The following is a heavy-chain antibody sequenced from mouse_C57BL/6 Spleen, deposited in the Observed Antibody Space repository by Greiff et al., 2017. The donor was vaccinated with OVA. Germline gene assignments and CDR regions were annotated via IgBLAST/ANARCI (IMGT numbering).Heavy chain of an antibody. Sequence: VQLQQSGPELVKPGASVKISCKASGYAFSSSWMNWVKQRPGKGLEWIGRIYPGAGVTNYNGKFKGKATLTADKSSSTAYMQLSSLTSEDSAVYFCANDGYYGFAYWGQGTLVTVSA. CDR1: GYAFSSSW. J-gene: IGHJ3*01. CDR3: ANDGYYGFAY. V-gene: IGHV1-82*01. CDR2: IYPGAGVT. D-gene: IGHD2-3*01.